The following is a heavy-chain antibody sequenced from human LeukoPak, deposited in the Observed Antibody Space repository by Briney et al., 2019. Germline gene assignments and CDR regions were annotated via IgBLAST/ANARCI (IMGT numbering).Heavy chain of an antibody. V-gene: IGHV3-30*18. CDR1: GFTFSSYG. J-gene: IGHJ6*02. Sequence: GGSLRLSCAASGFTFSSYGMHWVRQAPGKGLEWVAVISYDGSNKYYADSVKGRFTISRDNSKNTLYLQMNSQRAEDTAVYYCAKDHGPHDYRNYYYYGMDVWGQGTTVTVSS. D-gene: IGHD4-11*01. CDR3: AKDHGPHDYRNYYYYGMDV. CDR2: ISYDGSNK.